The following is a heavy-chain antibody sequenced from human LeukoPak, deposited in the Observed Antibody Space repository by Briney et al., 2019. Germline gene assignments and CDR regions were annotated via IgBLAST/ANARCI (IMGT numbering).Heavy chain of an antibody. Sequence: GGSLRLSCAASGFIFSSYGMHWVRQAPGKGLEWVAFIRYDGSNKYYADSVKGRFAISRDNSKNTLYLQMNSLRAEDTAVYYCANWPDIVVVPADPLFGGKFYYYMDVWGKGTTVTVSS. CDR3: ANWPDIVVVPADPLFGGKFYYYMDV. V-gene: IGHV3-30*02. D-gene: IGHD2-2*01. CDR2: IRYDGSNK. J-gene: IGHJ6*03. CDR1: GFIFSSYG.